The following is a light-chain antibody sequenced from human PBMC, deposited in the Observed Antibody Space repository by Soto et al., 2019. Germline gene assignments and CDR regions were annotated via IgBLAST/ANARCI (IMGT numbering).Light chain of an antibody. J-gene: IGLJ3*02. CDR3: QVWESSSDLWV. Sequence: SSELTQAPSVSVAPGQTARITCGGNNIGSESVHWYQQKPGQAPVLVVYDNSDRPSGIPERFSGSNSENTATLTISRVEAGDEADYYCQVWESSSDLWVFGGGTQLTVL. V-gene: IGLV3-21*02. CDR1: NIGSES. CDR2: DNS.